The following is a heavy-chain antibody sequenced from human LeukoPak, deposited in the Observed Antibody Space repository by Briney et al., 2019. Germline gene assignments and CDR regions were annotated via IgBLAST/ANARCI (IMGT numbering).Heavy chain of an antibody. D-gene: IGHD3-10*01. J-gene: IGHJ4*02. CDR2: ISNSGSTI. CDR3: AREGRSFDY. Sequence: GGSLRLSCAASGITFSSYSMNWVRQAPGKGLEWVSYISNSGSTIDYADSVKGRFTISRDNAKNSLYLQMNSLRAEDTAVYYCAREGRSFDYWGQGTLVTVSS. V-gene: IGHV3-48*04. CDR1: GITFSSYS.